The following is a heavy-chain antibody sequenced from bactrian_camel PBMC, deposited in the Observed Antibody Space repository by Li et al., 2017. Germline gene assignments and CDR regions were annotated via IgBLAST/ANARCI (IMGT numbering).Heavy chain of an antibody. Sequence: HVQLVESGGGSVQAGGSLRLSCEQSGDTSRKFCLGWFRQAPWKEREGVAAIDSDGSTSYADSVKGRFTISKDNAKNTAYLQMNSLKPEDTAMYYCAVGDSPLIGSDYLLDHPLMAEGWGQGTQVTVS. CDR1: GDTSRKFC. D-gene: IGHD4*01. J-gene: IGHJ4*01. CDR2: IDSDGST. CDR3: AVGDSPLIGSDYLLDHPLMAEG. V-gene: IGHV3S53*01.